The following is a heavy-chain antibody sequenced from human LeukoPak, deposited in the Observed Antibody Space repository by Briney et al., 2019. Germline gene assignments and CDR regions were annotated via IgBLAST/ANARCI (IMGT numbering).Heavy chain of an antibody. CDR2: IYHSGST. CDR1: GYSLSSGYY. J-gene: IGHJ6*03. V-gene: IGHV4-38-2*02. Sequence: SETLSLTCTVSGYSLSSGYYWGWIRQPPGKGLEWIGSIYHSGSTYYNPSLKSRVTISVDTSKNQFSLKLSSVTAADTAVYYCARVGAGIQGGERIQLWLGNYYYYYYMDVWGKGTTVTVSS. CDR3: ARVGAGIQGGERIQLWLGNYYYYYYMDV. D-gene: IGHD5-18*01.